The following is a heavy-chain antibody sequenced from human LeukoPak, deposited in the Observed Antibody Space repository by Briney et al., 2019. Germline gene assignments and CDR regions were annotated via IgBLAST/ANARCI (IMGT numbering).Heavy chain of an antibody. CDR1: GYTFTSYY. CDR2: INPSGGST. CDR3: ARDLGYDSSGYNPKPSHYMDV. V-gene: IGHV1-46*01. D-gene: IGHD3-22*01. J-gene: IGHJ6*03. Sequence: ASVNVSCKASGYTFTSYYMHWVRQAPGPGLEWMGIINPSGGSTSYAQKFQGRVTMTRDMSTSTVYMELSSLRSEDTAVYYCARDLGYDSSGYNPKPSHYMDVWGKGTTVTVSS.